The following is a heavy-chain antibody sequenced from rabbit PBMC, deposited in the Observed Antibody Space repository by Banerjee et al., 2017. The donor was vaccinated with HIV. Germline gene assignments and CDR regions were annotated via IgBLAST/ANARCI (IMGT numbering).Heavy chain of an antibody. J-gene: IGHJ4*01. CDR2: IYPGDGVT. Sequence: QSLEESGGDLVKPGASLTLTCTASGFSFSSGYDMCWVRQAPGKGLEWIACIYPGDGVTHYAIWAKGRWTISKTSSTTVTLQMTSLTAADTATYFCARSAGWVSNGDGYFNLWGPGTLVTV. D-gene: IGHD2-1*01. CDR1: GFSFSSGYD. V-gene: IGHV1S40*01. CDR3: ARSAGWVSNGDGYFNL.